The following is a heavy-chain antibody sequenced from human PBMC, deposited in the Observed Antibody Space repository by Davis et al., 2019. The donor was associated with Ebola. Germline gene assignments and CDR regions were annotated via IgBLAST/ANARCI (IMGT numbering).Heavy chain of an antibody. D-gene: IGHD6-19*01. CDR1: GGSFSTYY. CDR2: INHSGST. V-gene: IGHV4-34*01. Sequence: MPSETLSLTCAVYGGSFSTYYWSWIRQPPGMGLEWIGEINHSGSTNYNPSLKSRVTMSVDTSKSQFSLKLSSVTAADTSIYYCARGPAYSSGWYWNYWGQGTLVTVSS. CDR3: ARGPAYSSGWYWNY. J-gene: IGHJ4*02.